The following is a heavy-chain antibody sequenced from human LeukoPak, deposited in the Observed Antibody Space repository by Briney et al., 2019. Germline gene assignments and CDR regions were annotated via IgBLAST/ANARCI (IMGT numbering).Heavy chain of an antibody. CDR2: IRYDGSNK. J-gene: IGHJ4*02. CDR3: ARDLVFSTVVSDY. Sequence: GGSLRLSCAASGFTFSSYGMHWVRQAPGKGLEWVAFIRYDGSNKYYADSVKGRFTISRDNSKNTLYLQMNSLRAEDTAVYYCARDLVFSTVVSDYWGQGTLVTVSS. CDR1: GFTFSSYG. D-gene: IGHD4-23*01. V-gene: IGHV3-30*02.